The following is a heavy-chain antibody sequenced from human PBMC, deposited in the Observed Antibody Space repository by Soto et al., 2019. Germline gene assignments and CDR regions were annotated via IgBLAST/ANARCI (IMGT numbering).Heavy chain of an antibody. Sequence: QVQLVQSGAEVKKPGASVKVSCKASGYTFTTYGITWVRQAPGQGLEWMGWISAYSGNTNYAQKLQGRLTVTTDTSTNTAYMDLRSLRSDDTAVYYCARVVKAGDYGDYGRYYFDYWGHGTLVTGSS. D-gene: IGHD4-17*01. CDR1: GYTFTTYG. CDR3: ARVVKAGDYGDYGRYYFDY. CDR2: ISAYSGNT. J-gene: IGHJ4*01. V-gene: IGHV1-18*04.